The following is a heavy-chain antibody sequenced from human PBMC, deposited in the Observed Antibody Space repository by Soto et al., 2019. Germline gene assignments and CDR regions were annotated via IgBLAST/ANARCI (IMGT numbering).Heavy chain of an antibody. V-gene: IGHV1-8*02. CDR2: MSPSSGNT. J-gene: IGHJ4*02. CDR1: GFRFTSYD. CDR3: ARAPKVSGSSQTRPDF. D-gene: IGHD6-6*01. Sequence: ASVKVSCKASGFRFTSYDINWVRQATGQGLEWMGWMSPSSGNTAYAQKFQGRVTMTRNTSISTAYMELSSLRSDDTAVYYCARAPKVSGSSQTRPDFWGQGTLVTVSS.